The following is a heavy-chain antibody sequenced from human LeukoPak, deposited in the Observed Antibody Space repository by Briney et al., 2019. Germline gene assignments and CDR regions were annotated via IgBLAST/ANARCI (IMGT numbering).Heavy chain of an antibody. CDR1: GFTFSNYA. D-gene: IGHD1-1*01. V-gene: IGHV3-23*01. J-gene: IGHJ5*02. CDR3: AKGPLMEGAGTPGYH. Sequence: GGSLRLPCAASGFTFSNYAMGWVRQFPGKGLEWVSAISGSGGSTYYADSVKGRFTISRDNSKNTLHLQMNSLRAEDTAVYYCAKGPLMEGAGTPGYHLAQGTLITVS. CDR2: ISGSGGST.